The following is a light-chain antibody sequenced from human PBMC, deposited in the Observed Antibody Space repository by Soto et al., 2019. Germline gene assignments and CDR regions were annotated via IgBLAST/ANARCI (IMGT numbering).Light chain of an antibody. J-gene: IGKJ4*01. V-gene: IGKV3-20*01. CDR1: QSVRSSH. CDR3: QQYSSSPPT. CDR2: GAS. Sequence: EIVLTQSPGTVSLSPGERATLSCRASQSVRSSHLAWYQQMPGQAPRLLIYGASNRATGIPDRFSGSGSGTDFTLTISRLEPEDFAVYYCQQYSSSPPTFGGGTKWISN.